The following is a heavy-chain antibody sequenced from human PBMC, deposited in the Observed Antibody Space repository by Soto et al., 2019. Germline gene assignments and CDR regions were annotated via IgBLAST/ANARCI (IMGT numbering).Heavy chain of an antibody. V-gene: IGHV1-18*01. J-gene: IGHJ4*02. D-gene: IGHD6-13*01. CDR2: ISAYNGNT. Sequence: GQGLEWMGWISAYNGNTNYAQKLQGRVTMTTDTSTSTAYMELRSLRSDDTAVYYCARVPSGQQLVLLDFSGQATLLTVSS. CDR3: ARVPSGQQLVLLDF.